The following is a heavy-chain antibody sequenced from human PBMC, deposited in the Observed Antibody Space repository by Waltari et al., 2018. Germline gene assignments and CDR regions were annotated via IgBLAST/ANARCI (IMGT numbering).Heavy chain of an antibody. V-gene: IGHV4-61*02. CDR3: ARGNRYYYDSWSGYYFDY. D-gene: IGHD3-3*01. CDR2: VFSSVTT. J-gene: IGHJ4*02. CDR1: GGSIRRGRYY. Sequence: QVQLQESGPGLVKTSQTLSLTCTVSGGSIRRGRYYWSWIRQPAGKGLEWIGHVFSSVTTNYNPSLKRRVTISVDTSKNQFSLKLSSVTAADTAVYYCARGNRYYYDSWSGYYFDYWGQGTQVTVSS.